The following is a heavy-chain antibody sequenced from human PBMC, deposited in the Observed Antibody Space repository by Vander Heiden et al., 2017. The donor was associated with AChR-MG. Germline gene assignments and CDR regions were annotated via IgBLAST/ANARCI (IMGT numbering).Heavy chain of an antibody. CDR3: ARRGAVAGDAFDI. J-gene: IGHJ3*02. CDR2: VLPILGTT. D-gene: IGHD6-19*01. V-gene: IGHV1-69*06. CDR1: GGTFSSYV. Sequence: QVQLEQSGAEVKKPGPSVKVSCKGFGGTFSSYVIGWVRQAPGEGFEWMGHVLPILGTTNYGQRFQGRLTMTADKSTSIAYMELSSLTSEDTAVYYCARRGAVAGDAFDIWGQGTMITVSS.